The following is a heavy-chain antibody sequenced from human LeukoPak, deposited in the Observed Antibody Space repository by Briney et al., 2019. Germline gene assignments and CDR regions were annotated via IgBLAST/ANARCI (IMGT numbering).Heavy chain of an antibody. CDR3: TSLRGGITMVRGVMN. J-gene: IGHJ4*02. Sequence: GGSLRLSCAASGFTFSGSAMHWVRQASGKGREWVGRIRSKANSYATAYAASVKGRFTISRDDSKNTAYLQMNSLKTEDTAVYYCTSLRGGITMVRGVMNWGQGTLVTVSS. D-gene: IGHD3-10*01. CDR1: GFTFSGSA. V-gene: IGHV3-73*01. CDR2: IRSKANSYAT.